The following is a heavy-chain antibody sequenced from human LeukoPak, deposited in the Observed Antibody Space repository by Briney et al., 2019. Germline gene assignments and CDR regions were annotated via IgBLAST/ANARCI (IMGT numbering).Heavy chain of an antibody. CDR2: INIDGTST. J-gene: IGHJ6*03. CDR1: GFTFSNYW. D-gene: IGHD1-26*01. CDR3: ARKGGATTYGYYYYYMDV. V-gene: IGHV3-74*01. Sequence: GGSLRLSCAASGFTFSNYWMHWVRQVPGKGLVCVSRINIDGTSTSYADSVKGRFTISRDSAKNALYLQMNSLRAEDTAVYYCARKGGATTYGYYYYYMDVWGKGTTVTISS.